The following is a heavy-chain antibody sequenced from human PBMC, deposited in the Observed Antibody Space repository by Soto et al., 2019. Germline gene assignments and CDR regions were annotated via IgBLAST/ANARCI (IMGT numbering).Heavy chain of an antibody. CDR3: VSQQTVAAYFAS. CDR1: GGSFSGYY. J-gene: IGHJ5*02. V-gene: IGHV4-34*01. D-gene: IGHD6-19*01. CDR2: VNHGGST. Sequence: QVQLQQWGAGLLKPSETLSLSCAVYGGSFSGYYWSWIRQSPGKGLEWIGEVNHGGSTKYIPSLQGRVPISVDTSRHQFSLTPSSVTAADTAVYYCVSQQTVAAYFASWGQGTRFTVSP.